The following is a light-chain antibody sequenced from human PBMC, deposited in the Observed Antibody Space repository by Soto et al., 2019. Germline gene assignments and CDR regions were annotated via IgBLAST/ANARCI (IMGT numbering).Light chain of an antibody. CDR1: QSVTSTY. Sequence: EIVLTQSPGTLSLSPGERATLSCRASQSVTSTYLAWYQQKPGQAPRLLIYGASSRATGIPDRFSGSGSGTDFTLTISRLEPEDFAVYYCHHYGSSPTFGQGTKVELK. J-gene: IGKJ1*01. CDR3: HHYGSSPT. V-gene: IGKV3-20*01. CDR2: GAS.